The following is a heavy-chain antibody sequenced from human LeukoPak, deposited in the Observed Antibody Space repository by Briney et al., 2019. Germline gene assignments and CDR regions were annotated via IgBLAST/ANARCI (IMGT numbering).Heavy chain of an antibody. V-gene: IGHV3-23*01. CDR1: GFTFRSYA. J-gene: IGHJ4*02. D-gene: IGHD3-22*01. CDR3: AKGRGDYYDSSGYQAHFDY. CDR2: ITGSGGAT. Sequence: GGSLRLSCAASGFTFRSYAMSWVRQAPGKGLEWVSGITGSGGATYYADSVKGRFTISRDNSKNTLYLQMNSLRAEDTAVYYCAKGRGDYYDSSGYQAHFDYWGQGTLVTVSS.